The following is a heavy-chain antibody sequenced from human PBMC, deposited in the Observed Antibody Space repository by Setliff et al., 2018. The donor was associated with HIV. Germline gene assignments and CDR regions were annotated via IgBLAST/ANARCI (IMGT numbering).Heavy chain of an antibody. CDR3: AKHLSPGSGWYSKARGMDV. CDR2: IYPGNSDT. J-gene: IGHJ6*02. Sequence: GESLKISCKDSGYTFSNYCIAWVRQMPGKGLEWMGIIYPGNSDTTYSPSFQGQVTISADKSISTAYLQWSSLKTSGTAMYYCAKHLSPGSGWYSKARGMDVWGQGTTVTVSS. CDR1: GYTFSNYC. D-gene: IGHD6-19*01. V-gene: IGHV5-51*01.